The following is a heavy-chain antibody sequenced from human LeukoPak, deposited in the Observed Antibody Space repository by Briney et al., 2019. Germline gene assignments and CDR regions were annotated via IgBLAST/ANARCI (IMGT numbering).Heavy chain of an antibody. CDR1: GFTFSTYS. D-gene: IGHD6-13*01. Sequence: NSGGSLRLSCAASGFTFSTYSMNWIRQPPGKGLEWIGSIYYSGSTYYNPSLKSRVTISVDTSKNQFSLKLSSVTAADTAVYYCARVAAAGILYWFDPWGQGTLVTVSS. J-gene: IGHJ5*02. CDR3: ARVAAAGILYWFDP. V-gene: IGHV4-39*01. CDR2: IYYSGST.